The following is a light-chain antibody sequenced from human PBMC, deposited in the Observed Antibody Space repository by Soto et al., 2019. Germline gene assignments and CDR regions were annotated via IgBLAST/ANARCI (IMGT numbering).Light chain of an antibody. CDR1: QSVSSN. J-gene: IGKJ5*01. CDR2: GAS. CDR3: QHRNMWPIT. V-gene: IGKV3-15*01. Sequence: FPAPLSVSPGERATLSCRASQSVSSNLAWYQQKPGQAPRLLIYGASTRATGIPARFSGSGSGREYTLTIISRLEPEDSADYYCQHRNMWPITFGQGTRLEIK.